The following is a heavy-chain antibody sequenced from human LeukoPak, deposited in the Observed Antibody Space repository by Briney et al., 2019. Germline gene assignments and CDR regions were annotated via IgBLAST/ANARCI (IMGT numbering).Heavy chain of an antibody. CDR2: IYYSGST. Sequence: PSETLSLTCTVSGGSISSGDYYWSWIRQPPGKGLEWIGYIYYSGSTNYNPSLKSRVTISVDTSKNQFSLKLSSVTAADTAVYYCARYSVVVVPAAITSNYYYYYYKDVWGKGTTVTVSS. V-gene: IGHV4-30-4*08. CDR3: ARYSVVVVPAAITSNYYYYYYKDV. CDR1: GGSISSGDYY. J-gene: IGHJ6*03. D-gene: IGHD2-2*02.